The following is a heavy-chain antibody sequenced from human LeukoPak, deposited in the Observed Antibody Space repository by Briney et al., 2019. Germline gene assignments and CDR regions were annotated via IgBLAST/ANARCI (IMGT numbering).Heavy chain of an antibody. V-gene: IGHV1-69*05. J-gene: IGHJ5*02. CDR2: TIPLFDSA. CDR3: ARGYSGYDEDSSSWFDP. D-gene: IGHD5-12*01. Sequence: ASVKVSCKASGGTFSSYAISWLRQAPGQGLEWMGGTIPLFDSASYAQKFQGRVTMTTDTSTSTAYMELRSLRSDDTAVYYCARGYSGYDEDSSSWFDPWGQGTLVTVSS. CDR1: GGTFSSYA.